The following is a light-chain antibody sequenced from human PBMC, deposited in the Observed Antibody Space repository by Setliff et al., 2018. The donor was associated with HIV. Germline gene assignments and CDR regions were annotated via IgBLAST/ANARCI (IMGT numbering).Light chain of an antibody. Sequence: QSALTQPASVSGSPGQSITISCTGTSSDVGGYNYVSWYQQHPGKAPKLIISEVNNRPSGVSNRFSGSKSGNTASLTISGLQTEGEGDYYCCSYAGSYTQVFGTGTKVTVL. CDR1: SSDVGGYNY. CDR2: EVN. CDR3: CSYAGSYTQV. V-gene: IGLV2-14*01. J-gene: IGLJ1*01.